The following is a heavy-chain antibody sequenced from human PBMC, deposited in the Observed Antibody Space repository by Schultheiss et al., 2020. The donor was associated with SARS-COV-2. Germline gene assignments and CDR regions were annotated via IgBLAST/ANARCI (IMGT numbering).Heavy chain of an antibody. CDR1: GFTFGSYN. CDR2: ISSSSGFI. D-gene: IGHD2-15*01. CDR3: ARGGYCSGGSCFNFDY. J-gene: IGHJ4*02. V-gene: IGHV3-21*01. Sequence: GSLRLSCAASGFTFGSYNMHWVRQAPGKGLEWVSSISSSSGFIYYADSVKGRFTISRDNAKNLLYLQMNSLRAEDTAVYYCARGGYCSGGSCFNFDYWGQGTLVTVSS.